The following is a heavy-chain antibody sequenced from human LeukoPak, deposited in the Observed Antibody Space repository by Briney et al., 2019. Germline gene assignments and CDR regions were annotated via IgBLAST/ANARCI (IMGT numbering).Heavy chain of an antibody. CDR2: ISDSGRST. CDR3: AKDMQTWPRFPDY. J-gene: IGHJ4*02. D-gene: IGHD5-12*01. CDR1: GFTFGSYA. Sequence: GGSLRLSCVASGFTFGSYAMSWVRQAPGKGLEWVSGISDSGRSTYDADSVKGRFIISRDNSKNTLYLQMNSLRAEDTAVYYCAKDMQTWPRFPDYWGQGTLVTVSS. V-gene: IGHV3-23*01.